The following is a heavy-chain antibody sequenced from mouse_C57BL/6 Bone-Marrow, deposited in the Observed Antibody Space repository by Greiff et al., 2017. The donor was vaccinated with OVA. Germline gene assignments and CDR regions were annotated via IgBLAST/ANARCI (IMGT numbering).Heavy chain of an antibody. V-gene: IGHV1-58*01. CDR3: ARRGGSGFFDY. Sequence: VQLQQSGAELVRPGSSVKMSCKTSGYTFTSYGINWVKQRPGQGLEWIGYIYIGNGYTAYNEKFKGKATLTSDTSSSTAYMQLSSLTSEDSAIYFCARRGGSGFFDYWGQGTTLTVSS. J-gene: IGHJ2*01. CDR2: IYIGNGYT. CDR1: GYTFTSYG. D-gene: IGHD1-1*01.